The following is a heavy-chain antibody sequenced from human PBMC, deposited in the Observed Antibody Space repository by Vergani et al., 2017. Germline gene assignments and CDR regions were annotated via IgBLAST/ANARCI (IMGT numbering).Heavy chain of an antibody. D-gene: IGHD1-1*01. V-gene: IGHV1-69*18. Sequence: QVQLVQSGAEVKKPGSSVKVSCKASGGTFSSYAISWVRQAPGQGLEWMGRIIPIFGTANYAQKFQGRVTITADESTSTAYMELSSLRSEDTAVYYCATAGNGGTQEYYYYGMDVWGQGTTVTVSS. CDR3: ATAGNGGTQEYYYYGMDV. J-gene: IGHJ6*02. CDR1: GGTFSSYA. CDR2: IIPIFGTA.